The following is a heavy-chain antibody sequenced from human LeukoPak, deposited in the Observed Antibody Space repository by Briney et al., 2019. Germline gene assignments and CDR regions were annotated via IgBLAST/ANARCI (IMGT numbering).Heavy chain of an antibody. CDR1: GFTFNSHA. Sequence: GGSLRLSCAASGFTFNSHAMSWVRQAPGEGLEWVSGINGNGASTYYSDSVKGRFTISRDNSKNTVYLLMSSLRAEDTAVYYCAKDQGYSYYYLDYWGQGTLVTVSS. J-gene: IGHJ4*02. CDR2: INGNGAST. V-gene: IGHV3-23*01. CDR3: AKDQGYSYYYLDY. D-gene: IGHD5-18*01.